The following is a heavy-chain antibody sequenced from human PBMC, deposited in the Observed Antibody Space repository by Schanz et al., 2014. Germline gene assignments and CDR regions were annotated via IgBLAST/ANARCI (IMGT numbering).Heavy chain of an antibody. CDR2: MNESHSTI. Sequence: EVQLVQSGGGLVQPGGSLRLSCAASGFSFSSYAMRWVRQARGKGLEWVSAMNESHSTIYYADSVRGRFTISRDNAKNSLYLQMNSLRAEDTAVYHCVSSGSYSSYACWGQGTLVTVSS. J-gene: IGHJ4*02. V-gene: IGHV3-23*04. CDR3: VSSGSYSSYAC. D-gene: IGHD3-10*01. CDR1: GFSFSSYA.